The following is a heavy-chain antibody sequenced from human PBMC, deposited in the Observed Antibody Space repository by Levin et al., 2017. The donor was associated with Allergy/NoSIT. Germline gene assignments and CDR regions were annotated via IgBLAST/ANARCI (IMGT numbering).Heavy chain of an antibody. Sequence: SETLSLTCTVSGGSITGYSWSWIRQPAGKGLEWIAIIYSSGNHNYNPSLESRVTMSVDTSKNQFSLKLSSVTAADTAVYYCARDLATSPYNWFDPWGQGILVTVSS. J-gene: IGHJ5*02. CDR1: GGSITGYS. CDR2: IYSSGNH. D-gene: IGHD1-26*01. CDR3: ARDLATSPYNWFDP. V-gene: IGHV4-4*07.